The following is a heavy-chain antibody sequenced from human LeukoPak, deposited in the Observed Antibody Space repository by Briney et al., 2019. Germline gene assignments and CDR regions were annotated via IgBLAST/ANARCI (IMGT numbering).Heavy chain of an antibody. V-gene: IGHV1-46*01. CDR2: INPSGGST. CDR1: GYTFTSYY. CDR3: ARVRHRYCSSTSCYHWFDP. Sequence: ASVKVSCKASGYTFTSYYMHWVRQAPGQGLEWMGIINPSGGSTSYAQKFQGRVTMTRDTSTSTAYMELSSLKSEDTAVYYCARVRHRYCSSTSCYHWFDPWGQGTLVTVSS. J-gene: IGHJ5*02. D-gene: IGHD2-2*01.